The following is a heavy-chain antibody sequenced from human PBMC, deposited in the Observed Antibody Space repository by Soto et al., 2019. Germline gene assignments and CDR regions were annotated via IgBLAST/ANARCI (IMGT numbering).Heavy chain of an antibody. CDR3: ARRRGSFTPLYYYYYYGMDV. CDR2: INHSGST. CDR1: GGSFSGYY. D-gene: IGHD1-26*01. V-gene: IGHV4-34*01. J-gene: IGHJ6*02. Sequence: SETLSLTCAVYGGSFSGYYWSWIRQPPGKGLEWIGEINHSGSTNYNPSLKSRVTISVDTSKNQFSLKLSSVTAADTAVYYCARRRGSFTPLYYYYYYGMDVWGQGTTVTVSS.